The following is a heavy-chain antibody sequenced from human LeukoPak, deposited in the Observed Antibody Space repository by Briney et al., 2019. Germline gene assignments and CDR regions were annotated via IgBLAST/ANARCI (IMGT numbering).Heavy chain of an antibody. CDR3: ARQAPYYYGSSGSCFDY. CDR1: VFTFRRYG. V-gene: IGHV3-33*07. D-gene: IGHD3-22*01. CDR2: IWFDGSNK. Sequence: PGGSLRLSSAASVFTFRRYGIYWVREAPGKGLEWVAVIWFDGSNKYYADSVKGRLTISRDNSKNTLYLQMNSLRAEDTAVYYCARQAPYYYGSSGSCFDYWGQGTLVTVSS. J-gene: IGHJ4*02.